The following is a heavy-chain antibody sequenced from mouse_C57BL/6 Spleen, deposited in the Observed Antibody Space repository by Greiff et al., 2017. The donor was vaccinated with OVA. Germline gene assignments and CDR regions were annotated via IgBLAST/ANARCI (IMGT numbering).Heavy chain of an antibody. CDR3: ARLLLRPDWYFDV. D-gene: IGHD1-1*01. V-gene: IGHV1-9*01. CDR2: ILPGSGST. Sequence: VQLQQSGAELMKPGASVKLSCPATGYPFPGYWLELVQQRPGPVLYWIGEILPGSGSTNYNEKFKGKATFTADTSSNTAYMQLSSLTTEDSAIYYCARLLLRPDWYFDVWGTGTTVTVSS. CDR1: GYPFPGYW. J-gene: IGHJ1*03.